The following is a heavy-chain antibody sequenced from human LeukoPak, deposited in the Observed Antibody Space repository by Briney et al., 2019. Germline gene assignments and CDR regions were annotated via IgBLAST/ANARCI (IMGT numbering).Heavy chain of an antibody. J-gene: IGHJ5*01. CDR1: GGSISSGGYY. CDR3: ARDRRFTMVRGVIINNWFDS. CDR2: IYYSGST. Sequence: SETLSLTCTVSGGSISSGGYYWSWIRRHPGKGLEWIGYIYYSGSTYYNPSLKSRVTISVDTSKNQFSLKLSSVTAADTAVYYCARDRRFTMVRGVIINNWFDSWGQGTLVTVSS. V-gene: IGHV4-31*03. D-gene: IGHD3-10*01.